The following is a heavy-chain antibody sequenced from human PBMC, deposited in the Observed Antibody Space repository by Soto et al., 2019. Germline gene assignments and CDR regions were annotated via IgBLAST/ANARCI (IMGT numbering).Heavy chain of an antibody. J-gene: IGHJ5*01. Sequence: SVKVSCKASGGTFSSYSISWVRQAPGQGLEWMGGIIPILGTVQYAQMFQGRLTITADESTSTAYMELSRLKSDDTAVYYCATRVSISGVVISWFDPWGRGTLVTSPQ. CDR2: IIPILGTV. V-gene: IGHV1-69*13. CDR1: GGTFSSYS. CDR3: ATRVSISGVVISWFDP. D-gene: IGHD3-3*01.